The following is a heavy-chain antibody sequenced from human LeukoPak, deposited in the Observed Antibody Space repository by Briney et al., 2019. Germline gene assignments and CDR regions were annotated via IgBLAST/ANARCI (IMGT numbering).Heavy chain of an antibody. CDR1: GGSISSSSYY. D-gene: IGHD2-2*01. Sequence: SETLSLTCTVSGGSISSSSYYWGWIRQPPGKGLEWIGSIYYSGSTYYNPSLKSRVTISVDTSKNQFSLKLSSVTAPDTAVYYCTRQSSPRDYFDYWGQGTLVTVSS. V-gene: IGHV4-39*01. CDR2: IYYSGST. J-gene: IGHJ4*02. CDR3: TRQSSPRDYFDY.